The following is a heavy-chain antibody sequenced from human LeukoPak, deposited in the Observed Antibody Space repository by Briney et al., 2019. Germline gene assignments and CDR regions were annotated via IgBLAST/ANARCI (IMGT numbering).Heavy chain of an antibody. J-gene: IGHJ4*02. Sequence: SETLSLTCAVYGGSFSGYYWSWIRQPPGKGLEWIGEINHSGSTNYNPSLKSRVTISVDTSKNQFSLKLSSVTAADTAVYYCARGPGYGDYVYYFDYWGQGTPVTVSS. CDR1: GGSFSGYY. V-gene: IGHV4-34*01. D-gene: IGHD4-17*01. CDR2: INHSGST. CDR3: ARGPGYGDYVYYFDY.